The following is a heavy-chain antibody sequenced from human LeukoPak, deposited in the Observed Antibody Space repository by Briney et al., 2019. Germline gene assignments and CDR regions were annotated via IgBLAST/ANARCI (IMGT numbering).Heavy chain of an antibody. CDR2: TYYRSKWYN. CDR3: AMAYVDIGDYYYYGMDV. J-gene: IGHJ6*02. D-gene: IGHD5-12*01. V-gene: IGHV6-1*01. CDR1: GDSVSSNSAA. Sequence: SQTLSLTCAISGDSVSSNSAAWNWIRQSPSRGLEWLGRTYYRSKWYNDYAVSVKSRITINPDTSKNQFSLQLNSVTPEDTAVYYCAMAYVDIGDYYYYGMDVWGQGTTVTVSS.